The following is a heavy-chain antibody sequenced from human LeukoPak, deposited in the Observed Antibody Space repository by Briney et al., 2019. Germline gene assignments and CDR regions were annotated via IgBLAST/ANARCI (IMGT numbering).Heavy chain of an antibody. Sequence: ASVKVSCKASGYTLTGPYIHWMRQAPGQGPEWMGWINPNSGGTKCAQKFQGRVTVTRDTSTSTAYMELSGLRTDDTATYYCARVEYCTKGVCINYDLWGQGTLVTVSS. V-gene: IGHV1-2*02. CDR3: ARVEYCTKGVCINYDL. CDR1: GYTLTGPY. D-gene: IGHD2-8*01. CDR2: INPNSGGT. J-gene: IGHJ4*02.